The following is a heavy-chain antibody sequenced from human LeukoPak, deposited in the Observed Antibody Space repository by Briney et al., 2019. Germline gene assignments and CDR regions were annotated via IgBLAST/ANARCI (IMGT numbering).Heavy chain of an antibody. D-gene: IGHD2-8*01. CDR2: IRYDGTNN. V-gene: IGHV3-30*02. J-gene: IGHJ4*02. CDR3: AKDRHCTTGTCSGGFDY. CDR1: GFTFSSSS. Sequence: GGSLRLSCAASGFTFSSSSMHWVRQAPGKGLEWVALIRYDGTNNNYADSVKGRFTISRENSKNTLYLQMNSLRAEDTAVYYCAKDRHCTTGTCSGGFDYWGQGTLVTVSS.